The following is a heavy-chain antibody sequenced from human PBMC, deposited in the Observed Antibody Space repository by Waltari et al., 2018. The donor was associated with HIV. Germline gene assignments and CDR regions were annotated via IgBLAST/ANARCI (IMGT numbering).Heavy chain of an antibody. V-gene: IGHV4-39*01. CDR2: IYYSGST. CDR3: ARQAGNIVVVPAATGGFDP. D-gene: IGHD2-2*01. J-gene: IGHJ5*02. CDR1: GGSISSSSYY. Sequence: QLQLQESGPGLVKPSETLSLTCTVSGGSISSSSYYWGWLRKPPGKGLEWIGSIYYSGSTYYNPSLKSRVTISVDTSKNQFSLKLSSVTAADTAVYYCARQAGNIVVVPAATGGFDPWGQGTLVTVSS.